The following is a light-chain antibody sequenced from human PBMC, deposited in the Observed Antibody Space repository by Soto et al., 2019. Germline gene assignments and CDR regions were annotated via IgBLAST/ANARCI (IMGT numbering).Light chain of an antibody. CDR1: QSVSSSY. J-gene: IGKJ1*01. CDR2: GAS. CDR3: QQYNNWPPGA. V-gene: IGKV3D-15*01. Sequence: EIVLTQSPATLSASPGERATLSCRASQSVSSSYLAWYQQKPGQAPRLLMYGASIRATGIPARFSGSGSGTEFTLTISSLQSEDFAVYYCQQYNNWPPGAFGQGTKVDIK.